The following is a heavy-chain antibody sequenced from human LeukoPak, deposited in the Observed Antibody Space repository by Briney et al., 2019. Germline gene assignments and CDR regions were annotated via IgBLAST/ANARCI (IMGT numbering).Heavy chain of an antibody. CDR1: GYTFTSYG. Sequence: GASVKVSCKASGYTFTSYGISWVRQASGQGLEWMGWISAYNGNTNYAQKLQGRVTMTTDTSTSTAYMELRSLRSDDTAVYYCAVQFDYYDSSEDAFDIWGQGTMVTVSS. CDR3: AVQFDYYDSSEDAFDI. CDR2: ISAYNGNT. V-gene: IGHV1-18*01. J-gene: IGHJ3*02. D-gene: IGHD3-22*01.